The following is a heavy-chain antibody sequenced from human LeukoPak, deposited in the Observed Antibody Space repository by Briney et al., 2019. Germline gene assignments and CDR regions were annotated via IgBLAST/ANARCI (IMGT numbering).Heavy chain of an antibody. CDR2: ISGSGGST. CDR1: GFTFDYFA. V-gene: IGHV3-23*01. D-gene: IGHD5-18*01. CDR3: AKDREARGYSYGVFDY. Sequence: GRSLRLSCTASGFTFDYFAMSWVRQAPGKGLEWVSAISGSGGSTYYADSVKGRFTISRDNSKNTLYLQMNSLRAEDTAVYYCAKDREARGYSYGVFDYWGQGTLVTVSS. J-gene: IGHJ4*02.